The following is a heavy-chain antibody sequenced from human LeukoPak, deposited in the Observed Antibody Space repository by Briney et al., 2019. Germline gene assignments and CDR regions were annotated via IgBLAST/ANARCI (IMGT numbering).Heavy chain of an antibody. D-gene: IGHD6-13*01. CDR2: IIPIFGTA. J-gene: IGHJ3*02. CDR1: GYTFTGYY. V-gene: IGHV1-69*01. Sequence: ASVKVSFKASGYTFTGYYMHWVRQAPGQGLEWVGGIIPIFGTANYAQKFQGRVTITADESTSTAYMELSSLRSEDTAVYYCGREGGSRSVAFDIWGQGTMVTVSS. CDR3: GREGGSRSVAFDI.